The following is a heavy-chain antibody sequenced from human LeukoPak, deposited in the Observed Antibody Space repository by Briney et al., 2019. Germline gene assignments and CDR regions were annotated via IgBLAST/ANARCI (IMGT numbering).Heavy chain of an antibody. V-gene: IGHV3-7*03. CDR3: ARDGVAY. D-gene: IGHD2-15*01. CDR1: GFTFSSYC. Sequence: GGSLRLSCAASGFTFSSYCMTWVRQPPGKGLEWVATIEEDGDKRYYVDSVKGRFTISRDNAKNSLYLQMNSLRAEDTAVYYCARDGVAYWGQGTLVIVSS. J-gene: IGHJ4*02. CDR2: IEEDGDKR.